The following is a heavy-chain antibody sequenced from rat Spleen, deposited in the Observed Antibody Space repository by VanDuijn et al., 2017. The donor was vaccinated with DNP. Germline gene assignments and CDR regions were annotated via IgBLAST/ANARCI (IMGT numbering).Heavy chain of an antibody. CDR1: GFTFSSYD. CDR3: ARDRTGTWFAY. J-gene: IGHJ3*01. D-gene: IGHD5-1*01. Sequence: EVQLVESGGGLVQPGRSLKLSCAASGFTFSSYDMAWVRQAPAKGLEWAASISPSGGDTYYRDSVKDRFTVSRVNAKSSLYLQMDSLRSEDTATYYCARDRTGTWFAYWGQGTLVTVSS. V-gene: IGHV5-25*01. CDR2: ISPSGGDT.